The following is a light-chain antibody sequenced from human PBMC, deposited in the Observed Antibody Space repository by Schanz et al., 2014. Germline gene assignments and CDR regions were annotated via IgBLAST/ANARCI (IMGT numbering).Light chain of an antibody. V-gene: IGKV1-9*01. J-gene: IGKJ2*01. Sequence: IQLTQSPSSLSASVGDRVTISCRASEDITVFLAWYQQRPGQAPKLLIYAASILQSGVPSRFSGSGSGTEFSLTISSLQPEDFTSYYCQQLSSSPYTFGHGPRLEI. CDR2: AAS. CDR3: QQLSSSPYT. CDR1: EDITVF.